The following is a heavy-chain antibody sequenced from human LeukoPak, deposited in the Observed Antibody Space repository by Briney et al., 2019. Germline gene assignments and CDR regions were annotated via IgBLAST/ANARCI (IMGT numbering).Heavy chain of an antibody. J-gene: IGHJ4*02. Sequence: ASVKVSCKASGYTFTIYAINWVRQAPGQGLEWMGWINTNTGNPTYAQGFTGRFVFSLDTSVNTAYLQISSLKTEDTAVYYCAKVQGYCSETSCYPDYWGQGTLVTVSS. D-gene: IGHD2-2*01. CDR2: INTNTGNP. CDR3: AKVQGYCSETSCYPDY. V-gene: IGHV7-4-1*02. CDR1: GYTFTIYA.